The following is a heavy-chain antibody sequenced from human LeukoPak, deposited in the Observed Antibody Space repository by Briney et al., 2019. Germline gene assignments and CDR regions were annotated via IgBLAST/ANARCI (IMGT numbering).Heavy chain of an antibody. Sequence: GGSLRLSCAASGFTFSSYSMNWVRQAPGKGLEWVSSISSSSSYIYYADSVKGRFTISRDNAKNSLYLQMNSLRAEDTAVYYGARAAAGTGAFDIWGQGTMVTVSS. CDR2: ISSSSSYI. CDR3: ARAAAGTGAFDI. J-gene: IGHJ3*02. CDR1: GFTFSSYS. V-gene: IGHV3-21*01. D-gene: IGHD6-13*01.